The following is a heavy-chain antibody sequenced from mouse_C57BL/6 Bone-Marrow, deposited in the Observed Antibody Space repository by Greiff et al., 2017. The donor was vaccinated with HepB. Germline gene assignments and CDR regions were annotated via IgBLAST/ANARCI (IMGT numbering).Heavy chain of an antibody. CDR2: ISNGGGST. J-gene: IGHJ4*01. Sequence: DVKLVESGGGLVQPGGSLKLSCAASGFTFSDYYMYWVRQTPEKRLEWVAYISNGGGSTYYPDTVKGRFTISRDNAKNTLYLQMSRLKSEDTAMYYCARHDYYGSSYYAMDYWGQGTSVTVSS. CDR1: GFTFSDYY. CDR3: ARHDYYGSSYYAMDY. D-gene: IGHD1-1*01. V-gene: IGHV5-12*01.